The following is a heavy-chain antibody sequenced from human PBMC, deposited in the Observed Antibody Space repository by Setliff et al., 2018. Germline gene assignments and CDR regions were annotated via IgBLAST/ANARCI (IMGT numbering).Heavy chain of an antibody. V-gene: IGHV3-48*03. CDR1: GFTFSSYE. J-gene: IGHJ4*02. D-gene: IGHD7-27*01. CDR3: VRDLHWGFDY. CDR2: IHSRGSPK. Sequence: GSLRLSCAASGFTFSSYEMSWVRQAPGKGLEWLSYIHSRGSPKYYADSVKGRFTISRDNARNSLYLQMNSLRAEDTAVYYCVRDLHWGFDYWGLGTLVTVSS.